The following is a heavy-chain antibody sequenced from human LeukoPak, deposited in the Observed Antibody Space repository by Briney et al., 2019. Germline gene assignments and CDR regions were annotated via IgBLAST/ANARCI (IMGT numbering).Heavy chain of an antibody. D-gene: IGHD2-2*02. Sequence: GGSLRLSCAASGFTFSGHPMSWVRQAPGKGLEWVSSISSESSAKYYPDSVKARFTISRDNSKNTLYLQMNSLKAEDTAAYYCAKDRYCSSISCYTRVDFDSWGQGTLVTVSS. J-gene: IGHJ4*02. CDR2: ISSESSAK. CDR1: GFTFSGHP. V-gene: IGHV3-23*01. CDR3: AKDRYCSSISCYTRVDFDS.